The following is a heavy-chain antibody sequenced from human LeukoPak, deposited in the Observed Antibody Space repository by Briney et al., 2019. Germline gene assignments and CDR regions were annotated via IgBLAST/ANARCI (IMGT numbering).Heavy chain of an antibody. CDR3: ARRRKNCSGTSCYYFDY. J-gene: IGHJ4*02. D-gene: IGHD2-15*01. CDR1: AYSISSTNW. V-gene: IGHV4-28*01. CDR2: IYYSGST. Sequence: SETLSLTCTVSAYSISSTNWWGWIRQPPGKGLEWIGYIYYSGSTYCNPSLKSRVTISVDTSKNQFSLKLSSVTAADTAVYYCARRRKNCSGTSCYYFDYWGQGTLVTVSS.